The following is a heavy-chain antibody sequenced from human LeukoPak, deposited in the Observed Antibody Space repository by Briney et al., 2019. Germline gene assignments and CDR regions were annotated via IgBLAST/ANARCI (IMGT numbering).Heavy chain of an antibody. CDR2: ISYDGSNK. D-gene: IGHD3-22*01. Sequence: GGSLRLSCAASGFTFSSYGMHWVRQAPGKGLEWVAVISYDGSNKYYAESVKGRFTISRDNSKNTLYLQMNSLRAEDTAVYYCAKEKPYYSSGYRYYFDYWGQGTLVTVSS. J-gene: IGHJ4*02. CDR1: GFTFSSYG. CDR3: AKEKPYYSSGYRYYFDY. V-gene: IGHV3-30*18.